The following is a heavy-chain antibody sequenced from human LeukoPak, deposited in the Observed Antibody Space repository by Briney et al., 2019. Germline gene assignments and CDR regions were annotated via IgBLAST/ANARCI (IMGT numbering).Heavy chain of an antibody. Sequence: GGSLRLSCAASGFTFSSYSMNWVRQAPGKGLEWVSYISSSSSTIYYADSVKGRFTISRDNAKNSLYLQMNSLRAEDTAVYYCARVDGGNYYYMDVWGKGTTVTVSS. CDR3: ARVDGGNYYYMDV. CDR2: ISSSSSTI. CDR1: GFTFSSYS. D-gene: IGHD3-16*01. V-gene: IGHV3-48*04. J-gene: IGHJ6*03.